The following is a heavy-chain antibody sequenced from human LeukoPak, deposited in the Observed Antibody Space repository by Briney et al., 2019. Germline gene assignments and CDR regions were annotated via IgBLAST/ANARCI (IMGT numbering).Heavy chain of an antibody. D-gene: IGHD3-10*01. Sequence: GGSLRLSCAASGLTFSTNYMTWVRQAPGKGLEWVSFIYSDGSTYYADSVKGRFTISRDNSKNTLYLQMNSLRAEGTAVYYCAREWRGSVDAFDIWGQGTMVTVSS. V-gene: IGHV3-53*01. CDR2: IYSDGST. CDR1: GLTFSTNY. CDR3: AREWRGSVDAFDI. J-gene: IGHJ3*02.